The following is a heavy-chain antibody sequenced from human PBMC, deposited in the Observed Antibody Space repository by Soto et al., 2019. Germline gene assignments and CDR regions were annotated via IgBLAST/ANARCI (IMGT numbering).Heavy chain of an antibody. J-gene: IGHJ4*02. D-gene: IGHD3-3*01. Sequence: GGSLRLSCEASGFTFSNYGTHWVRQAPGEGLEWVAHISYDGSNEHYTDSVKGRFTISRDNAKNSLYLQMNSLRAEDTAVYYCARDYDFWSGYYTPNFDYWGQGTLVTVSS. V-gene: IGHV3-30*03. CDR3: ARDYDFWSGYYTPNFDY. CDR1: GFTFSNYG. CDR2: ISYDGSNE.